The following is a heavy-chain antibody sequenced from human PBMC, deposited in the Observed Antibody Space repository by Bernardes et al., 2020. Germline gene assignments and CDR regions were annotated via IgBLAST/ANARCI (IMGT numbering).Heavy chain of an antibody. J-gene: IGHJ6*03. V-gene: IGHV3-53*01. Sequence: GGSLRLSCAASGFTVNSNYMTWVRQAPGKGLEWVSVTYSGGTTYYADSVKGRFTISRDNSKNTLYLQMNSLRAEDTGVYYCARGEAVGAYYYYYYMDVWGKGTTVTVSS. CDR3: ARGEAVGAYYYYYYMDV. D-gene: IGHD2-2*01. CDR1: GFTVNSNY. CDR2: TYSGGTT.